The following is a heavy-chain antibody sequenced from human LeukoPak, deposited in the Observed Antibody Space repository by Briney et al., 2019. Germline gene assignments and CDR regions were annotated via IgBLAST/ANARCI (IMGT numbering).Heavy chain of an antibody. CDR2: ISGDEIWT. CDR3: TREYISGPRQTDAFDI. J-gene: IGHJ3*02. D-gene: IGHD3-22*01. Sequence: PGGSLRLSCAASGVTFDTYAMSWVRQAPGKGLVWVSRISGDEIWTSYADSVKGRFTISRDNAKDTLYLQMNGLRTEDTAVYYCTREYISGPRQTDAFDIWGRGTMVTVSS. V-gene: IGHV3-74*01. CDR1: GVTFDTYA.